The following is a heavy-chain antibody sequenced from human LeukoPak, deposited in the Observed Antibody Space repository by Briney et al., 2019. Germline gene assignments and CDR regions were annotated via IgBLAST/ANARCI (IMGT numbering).Heavy chain of an antibody. CDR3: AKDATPRNSVWDYFDH. D-gene: IGHD3-16*01. CDR2: IGGSADDT. CDR1: GFTFNIHA. J-gene: IGHJ4*02. V-gene: IGHV3-23*01. Sequence: PGGSLRLSCAASGFTFNIHAMSWVRQAPGKGLEWVAVIGGSADDTYYADSVKGRFTFSRDDSKNTVFLQMNSLRDDDTAVYYCAKDATPRNSVWDYFDHWGQGILVTVSS.